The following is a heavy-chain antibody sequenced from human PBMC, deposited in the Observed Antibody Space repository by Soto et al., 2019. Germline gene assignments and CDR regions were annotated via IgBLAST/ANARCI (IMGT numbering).Heavy chain of an antibody. Sequence: QVQLVQSGAEVRKPGSAVRVSCKASGGTFNMYAMNWVRQARGQGLEWMAGIIPIFDTPRYSQQFQGRVTITVDESTSTAYMELSSLRSEETAIYYCARSIGSGGVIGGFDYWGQGTLVTVAS. CDR2: IIPIFDTP. V-gene: IGHV1-69*01. J-gene: IGHJ4*02. CDR3: ARSIGSGGVIGGFDY. D-gene: IGHD3-16*02. CDR1: GGTFNMYA.